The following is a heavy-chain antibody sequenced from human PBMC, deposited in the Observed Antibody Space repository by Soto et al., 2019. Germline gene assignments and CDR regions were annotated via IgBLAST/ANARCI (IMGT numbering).Heavy chain of an antibody. CDR1: GCSLSRGSYS. Sequence: SEPLSLTCAISGCSLSRGSYSWSWVRQPPGKGLEWIGYIYHSGSTYYNTSLKSRVTISVDRSKNQFSPKLSSVTAADTAVYYCARGPSPWGQGTLVTVSS. CDR2: IYHSGST. J-gene: IGHJ5*02. CDR3: ARGPSP. V-gene: IGHV4-30-2*01.